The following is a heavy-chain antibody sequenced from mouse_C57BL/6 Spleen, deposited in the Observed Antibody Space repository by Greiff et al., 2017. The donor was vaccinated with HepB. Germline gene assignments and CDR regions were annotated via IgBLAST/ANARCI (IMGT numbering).Heavy chain of an antibody. J-gene: IGHJ3*01. Sequence: VQLKQSGAELVRPGASVKLSCTASGFNIKDYYMHWVKQRPEQGLEWIGRIDPEDGDTEYAPKFQGKATMTADTSSNTAYLQLSSLTSEDTAVYYCTTFYYYGSSYEDWFAYWGQGTLVTVSA. CDR3: TTFYYYGSSYEDWFAY. CDR1: GFNIKDYY. D-gene: IGHD1-1*01. V-gene: IGHV14-1*01. CDR2: IDPEDGDT.